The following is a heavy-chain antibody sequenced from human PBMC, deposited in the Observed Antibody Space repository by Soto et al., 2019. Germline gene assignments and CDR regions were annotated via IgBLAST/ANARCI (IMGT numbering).Heavy chain of an antibody. Sequence: PGGSLRLSCAASGFTFSSYSMNWVRQAPGKGLEWVSSISSSSSNIYYADSVKGRFTISRDNAKNSLYLQMNSLRDEDTAVYYCASLLGYCSSTSECMDVWGQGTTVTVSS. J-gene: IGHJ6*02. D-gene: IGHD2-2*01. CDR3: ASLLGYCSSTSECMDV. V-gene: IGHV3-21*01. CDR1: GFTFSSYS. CDR2: ISSSSSNI.